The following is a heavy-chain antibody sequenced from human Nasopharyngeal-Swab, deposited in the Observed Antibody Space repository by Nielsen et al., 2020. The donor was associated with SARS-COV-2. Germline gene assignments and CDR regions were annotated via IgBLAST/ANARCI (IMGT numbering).Heavy chain of an antibody. CDR1: GYTFTSYY. D-gene: IGHD3-10*01. CDR2: MNPNSGNT. CDR3: ARGSTMVRGTYYFDY. J-gene: IGHJ4*02. V-gene: IGHV1-8*02. Sequence: ASVKVSCKASGYTFTSYYMHWVRQATGQGLEWMGWMNPNSGNTGYAQKFQGRVTMTRNTSISTAYMELSSLRSEDTAVYYCARGSTMVRGTYYFDYWGQGTLVTVSS.